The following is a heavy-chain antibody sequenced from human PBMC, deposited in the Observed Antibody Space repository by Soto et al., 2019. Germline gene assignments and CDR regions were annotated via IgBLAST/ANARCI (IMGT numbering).Heavy chain of an antibody. Sequence: ASVKVSCKASGGTFSSYAISWVRQAPGQGLEWMGGNIPILGTATSSQKFHGRVTITADESTSTAYMELSTLRSEYMAVYYFARDHSRIQLCSPSTVVTDYYFYSGMDVWGQGXTVTVYS. J-gene: IGHJ6*02. CDR3: ARDHSRIQLCSPSTVVTDYYFYSGMDV. CDR2: NIPILGTA. V-gene: IGHV1-69*13. CDR1: GGTFSSYA. D-gene: IGHD5-18*01.